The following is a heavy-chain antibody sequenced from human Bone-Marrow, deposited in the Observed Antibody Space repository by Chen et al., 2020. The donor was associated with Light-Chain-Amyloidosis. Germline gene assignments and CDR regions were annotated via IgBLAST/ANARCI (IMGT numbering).Heavy chain of an antibody. D-gene: IGHD5-12*01. Sequence: EVQLEQSGPEVKKPGESLKISCKGPGYTFPNYWIGWVRQMPGKGLEWMGVIYPDDSDARYSPSFEGQVTISADKSITTAYLQWRSLKASYTAMYYCARRRDGYNFDYWGQGTLVTVSS. CDR2: IYPDDSDA. J-gene: IGHJ4*02. CDR1: GYTFPNYW. CDR3: ARRRDGYNFDY. V-gene: IGHV5-51*01.